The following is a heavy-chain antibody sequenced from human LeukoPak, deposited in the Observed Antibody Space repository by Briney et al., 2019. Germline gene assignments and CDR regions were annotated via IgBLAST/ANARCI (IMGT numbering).Heavy chain of an antibody. V-gene: IGHV3-23*01. CDR2: ISGSGGDT. CDR3: AKGSSDSSGYYYVYYYYYMDA. CDR1: GFTFSSYA. Sequence: GGSLRLXCAASGFTFSSYAMSWVRQAPGKGLESVSAISGSGGDTYYADSVKGRFSISRDNSKNTLYLQMNSLRVEDTAVYYCAKGSSDSSGYYYVYYYYYMDAWGKGTMVTVSS. D-gene: IGHD3-22*01. J-gene: IGHJ6*03.